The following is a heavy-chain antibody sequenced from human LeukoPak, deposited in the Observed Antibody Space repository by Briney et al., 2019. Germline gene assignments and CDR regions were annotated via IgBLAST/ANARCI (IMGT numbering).Heavy chain of an antibody. Sequence: GRSLRLSCAASGFTFDDYAMHWVRQAPGKGLEWVSGISWNSGSIGYADSVKGRFTISRDNAKGSLYLQMNSLRAEDTALYYCAKGPTYTYGYYFDYWGQGTLVTVSS. CDR2: ISWNSGSI. CDR1: GFTFDDYA. J-gene: IGHJ4*02. V-gene: IGHV3-9*01. D-gene: IGHD5-18*01. CDR3: AKGPTYTYGYYFDY.